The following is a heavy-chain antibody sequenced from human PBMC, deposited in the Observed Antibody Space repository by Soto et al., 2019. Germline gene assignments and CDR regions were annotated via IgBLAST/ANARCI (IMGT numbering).Heavy chain of an antibody. Sequence: QVQLQESGPGPVKPSETLSLTCSVSGSPISSYFWTWIRQPPGKGLEWIGYVHYKGRTSYNPSLKSPVTIALDTSQNQFSLRLNSVTAADTAVYYGVGERATYFSPRGWFDPWGQGTLVTVSS. CDR1: GSPISSYF. J-gene: IGHJ5*02. V-gene: IGHV4-59*01. CDR3: VGERATYFSPRGWFDP. CDR2: VHYKGRT. D-gene: IGHD2-8*01.